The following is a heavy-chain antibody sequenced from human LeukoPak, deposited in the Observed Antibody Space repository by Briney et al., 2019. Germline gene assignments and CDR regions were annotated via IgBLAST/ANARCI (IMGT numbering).Heavy chain of an antibody. CDR3: ARAARGYSYGGLLRFGY. CDR2: INPNSGGT. Sequence: ASVKVSCKASGYTFTGYYMHWVRQAPGQGLEWVGWINPNSGGTNYAQKFQGRVTVTRDTSISTAYMELSRLRSDDTAVYYCARAARGYSYGGLLRFGYWGQGTLVTVSS. V-gene: IGHV1-2*02. J-gene: IGHJ4*02. D-gene: IGHD5-18*01. CDR1: GYTFTGYY.